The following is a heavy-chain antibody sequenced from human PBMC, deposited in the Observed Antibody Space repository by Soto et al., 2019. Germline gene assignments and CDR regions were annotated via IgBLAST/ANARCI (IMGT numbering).Heavy chain of an antibody. D-gene: IGHD6-6*01. J-gene: IGHJ3*02. CDR1: GGSISSYY. CDR3: ARLDGSEYSSSSLDAFDI. CDR2: IYYSGST. V-gene: IGHV4-59*08. Sequence: PSETLSLTCTVSGGSISSYYWSWIRQPPGKGLEWIGYIYYSGSTNYNPSLKSRVTISVDTSKNQFSLKLSSVTAADTALYYCARLDGSEYSSSSLDAFDIWGQGTMVTVSS.